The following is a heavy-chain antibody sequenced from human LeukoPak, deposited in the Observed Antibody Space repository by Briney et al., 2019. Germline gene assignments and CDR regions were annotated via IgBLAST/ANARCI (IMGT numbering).Heavy chain of an antibody. Sequence: PGGSLRLSCAASGFTVSSNYMSWVRQAPGKGLEWVSVIYSGGSTYYADSVKGRFTISRDNSKNTLYLQMNSLRAEDTAVYYCARDRGYYYDSSGFDYWGQGTLVTVSS. V-gene: IGHV3-66*01. J-gene: IGHJ4*02. CDR1: GFTVSSNY. CDR2: IYSGGST. D-gene: IGHD3-22*01. CDR3: ARDRGYYYDSSGFDY.